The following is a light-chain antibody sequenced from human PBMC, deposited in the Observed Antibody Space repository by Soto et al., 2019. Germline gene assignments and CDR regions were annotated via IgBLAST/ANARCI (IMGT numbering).Light chain of an antibody. CDR1: QSVTSSY. J-gene: IGKJ4*01. Sequence: EIVLTQSPGTVSLSPGERATLSCRASQSVTSSYLAWYQQKPGQAPRLLIYGVSSRATGIPDRFSGSGAGIDFTLTISRLEPEDFAVYSCQQYGDSPLTLGGGTKVDIK. CDR2: GVS. CDR3: QQYGDSPLT. V-gene: IGKV3-20*01.